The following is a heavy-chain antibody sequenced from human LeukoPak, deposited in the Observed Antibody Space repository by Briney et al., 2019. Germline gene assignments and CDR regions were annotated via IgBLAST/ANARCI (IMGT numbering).Heavy chain of an antibody. D-gene: IGHD6-13*01. CDR1: GGSFSGYY. J-gene: IGHJ4*02. V-gene: IGHV4-34*01. Sequence: SETLSLTCAVYGGSFSGYYWSWIRQPPGKGLEWIGEINHSGNTNYNPSLKSRVTISVDTSKNQFYLKLSSVTAADTAVYYCASSKEGQQLVPFDYWGQGTLVTVSS. CDR2: INHSGNT. CDR3: ASSKEGQQLVPFDY.